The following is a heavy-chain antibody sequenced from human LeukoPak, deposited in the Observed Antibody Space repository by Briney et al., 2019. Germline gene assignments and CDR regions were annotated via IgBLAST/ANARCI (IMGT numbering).Heavy chain of an antibody. J-gene: IGHJ6*02. CDR1: GGSFSGYY. CDR3: ARLPHYYYYYGMDV. Sequence: SETLSLTCAVYGGSFSGYYWSWIRQPPGKGLEWIGEINHSGSTNYNLSLKSRVTISVDTSKNQFSLKLSSVTAADTAVYYCARLPHYYYYYGMDVWGQGTTVTVSS. CDR2: INHSGST. V-gene: IGHV4-34*01.